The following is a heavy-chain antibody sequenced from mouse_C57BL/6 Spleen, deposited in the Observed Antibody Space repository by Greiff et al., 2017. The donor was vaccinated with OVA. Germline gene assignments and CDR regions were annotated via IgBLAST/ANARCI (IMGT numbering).Heavy chain of an antibody. CDR3: ARMHYGSSYDGRAMDY. Sequence: EVKLVESGGGLVKPGGSLKLSCAASGFTFSDYGMHWVRQAPEKGLEWVAYISSGSSTIYYADTVKGRFTISRDNAKNTLFLQMTSLRSEDTAVYYCARMHYGSSYDGRAMDYWGQGTSVTVSS. J-gene: IGHJ4*01. V-gene: IGHV5-17*01. CDR1: GFTFSDYG. D-gene: IGHD1-1*01. CDR2: ISSGSSTI.